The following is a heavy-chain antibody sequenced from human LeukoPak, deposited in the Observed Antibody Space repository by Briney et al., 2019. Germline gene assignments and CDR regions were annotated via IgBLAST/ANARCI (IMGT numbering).Heavy chain of an antibody. J-gene: IGHJ4*02. CDR1: GGTFSGYA. D-gene: IGHD1-7*01. CDR2: ISAYNGNT. Sequence: GSSVKDSCKASGGTFSGYAISWVRQAPGQGLEWMGWISAYNGNTNYAQKLQGRVTMTTDTSTSTAYMELRSLRSDDTAVYYCARMYPRNYHLFDYWGQGTLVTVSS. V-gene: IGHV1-18*01. CDR3: ARMYPRNYHLFDY.